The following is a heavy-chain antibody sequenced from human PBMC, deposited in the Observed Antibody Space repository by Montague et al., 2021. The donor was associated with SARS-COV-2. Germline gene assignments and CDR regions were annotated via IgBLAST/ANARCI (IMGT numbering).Heavy chain of an antibody. CDR1: GGSISSGGYY. J-gene: IGHJ4*02. D-gene: IGHD3-9*01. V-gene: IGHV4-39*07. CDR3: ARGHYDILAGYDEYYFDY. CDR2: INHSGST. Sequence: SETLSLTCTVSGGSISSGGYYWSWIRQPPGKGLEWIGEINHSGSTNYNPSLKSRVTISVDTSKNQFSLKLSSVTAADTAVYYCARGHYDILAGYDEYYFDYWGQGTLVTVSS.